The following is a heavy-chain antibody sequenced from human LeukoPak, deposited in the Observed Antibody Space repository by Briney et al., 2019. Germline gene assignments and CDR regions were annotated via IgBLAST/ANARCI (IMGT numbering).Heavy chain of an antibody. Sequence: GGSLRLSCAASGFTFSSYNMNWVRQAPGKGLEWVSSITSNSSYIYYADSVKGRFTISRDNAKNSLYLQMNSLRAEDTAVYYCGEGGAASFDYWGQGTLVAVSS. CDR3: GEGGAASFDY. CDR2: ITSNSSYI. CDR1: GFTFSSYN. D-gene: IGHD5-18*01. V-gene: IGHV3-21*04. J-gene: IGHJ4*02.